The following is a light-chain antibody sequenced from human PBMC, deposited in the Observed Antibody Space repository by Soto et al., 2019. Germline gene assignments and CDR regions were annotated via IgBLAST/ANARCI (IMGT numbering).Light chain of an antibody. CDR3: QSYDSSLSAWEV. CDR1: SSNIGAGYD. V-gene: IGLV1-40*01. Sequence: QSVLTRPPSVSGAPGQRVTISCTGSSSNIGAGYDVHWYQQLPGTAPKLLIYGNSNRPSGVPDRFSGSKSGTSASLAITGLQAEDEADYYCQSYDSSLSAWEVFGGGTKLTVL. J-gene: IGLJ2*01. CDR2: GNS.